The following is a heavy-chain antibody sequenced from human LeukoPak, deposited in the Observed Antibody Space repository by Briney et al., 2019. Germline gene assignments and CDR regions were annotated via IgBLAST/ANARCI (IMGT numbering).Heavy chain of an antibody. J-gene: IGHJ4*02. D-gene: IGHD2-15*01. CDR2: IYYSGTT. CDR3: ARLVVAATPTYYFDY. CDR1: GGSISSYY. Sequence: SETLSLTCTVSGGSISSYYWSWIRQPPGKGLEWIGYIYYSGTTNYNPSLKSRVTISVDTSKNQFSLKLGSVTAADTAVYYCARLVVAATPTYYFDYWGQGTLVTVSS. V-gene: IGHV4-59*08.